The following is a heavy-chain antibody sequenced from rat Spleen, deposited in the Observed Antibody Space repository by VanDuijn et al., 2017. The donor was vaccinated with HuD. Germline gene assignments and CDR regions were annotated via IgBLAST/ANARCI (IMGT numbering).Heavy chain of an antibody. CDR3: ARANRDSYAHFDH. V-gene: IGHV2-43*01. CDR2: IWAGGST. J-gene: IGHJ2*01. D-gene: IGHD1-12*01. Sequence: QVQLKESGPGLVQPSQTLSLTCTVSGFSLTNFHVTWVRQPPGKGLEWVGVIWAGGSTAYNSLLKSRLSISRDTSKSQVFLEMNSLQTEDTATYYCARANRDSYAHFDHWGQGVMVTVSS. CDR1: GFSLTNFH.